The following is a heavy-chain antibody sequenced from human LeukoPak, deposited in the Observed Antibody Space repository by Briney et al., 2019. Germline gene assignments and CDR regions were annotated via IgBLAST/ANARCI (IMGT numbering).Heavy chain of an antibody. Sequence: ASVKVSCKASGYTFTGYYMHWVRQAPGQGLEWMGWINPNSGGTNYAQKFQGRVTMTRDTSISTAYMELSRLRSDDTAVYYCASTSYGSGHYERFPQDNMNVWGKGTTVTVSS. J-gene: IGHJ6*03. V-gene: IGHV1-2*02. D-gene: IGHD3-10*01. CDR1: GYTFTGYY. CDR2: INPNSGGT. CDR3: ASTSYGSGHYERFPQDNMNV.